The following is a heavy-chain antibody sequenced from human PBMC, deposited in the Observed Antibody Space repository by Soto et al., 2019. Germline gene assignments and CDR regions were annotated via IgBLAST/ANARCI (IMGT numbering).Heavy chain of an antibody. D-gene: IGHD6-13*01. CDR2: IIPILGIA. J-gene: IGHJ6*02. Sequence: QVQLVQSGAEVKKPGSSVKVSCKASGGTFSSYTISWVRQAPGQGLEWMGRIIPILGIANYAQKFQGRVTITADKSTSTAYMELSSLRSEATAVYYCARDGSSWYNGMDVWGQGTTVTVSS. CDR3: ARDGSSWYNGMDV. V-gene: IGHV1-69*08. CDR1: GGTFSSYT.